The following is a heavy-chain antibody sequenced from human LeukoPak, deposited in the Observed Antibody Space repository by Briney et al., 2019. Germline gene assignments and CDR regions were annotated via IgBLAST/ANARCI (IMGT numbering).Heavy chain of an antibody. J-gene: IGHJ4*02. V-gene: IGHV3-21*01. CDR3: ARARPTVTHGDY. D-gene: IGHD4-17*01. CDR1: GFTFISYS. Sequence: GGSLRFSCAASGFTFISYSMNWVHQAPGKRLYWVSSISSSSSNKYYADSVKGRFTISRDNAKNSLYLQMNSLRAEDTAVYYCARARPTVTHGDYWGQRTLVTVSS. CDR2: ISSSSSNK.